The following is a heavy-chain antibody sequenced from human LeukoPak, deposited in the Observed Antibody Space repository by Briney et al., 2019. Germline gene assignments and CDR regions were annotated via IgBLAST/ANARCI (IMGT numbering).Heavy chain of an antibody. V-gene: IGHV3-21*01. CDR3: ARDPYPLPNLLFDY. D-gene: IGHD2-2*01. CDR2: IDSGGSYK. J-gene: IGHJ4*02. Sequence: GGSLRLSCATSGFTFSAYSMNWVRQAPGKGLEWVSSIDSGGSYKYHADSLKGRFTISRDNTKNSLYLQINSLRAEDTAVYYCARDPYPLPNLLFDYWGQGALVTVSS. CDR1: GFTFSAYS.